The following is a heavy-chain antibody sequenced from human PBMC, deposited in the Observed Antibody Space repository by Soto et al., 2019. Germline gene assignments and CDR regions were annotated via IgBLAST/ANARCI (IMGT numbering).Heavy chain of an antibody. D-gene: IGHD1-26*01. V-gene: IGHV1-2*04. J-gene: IGHJ3*02. CDR3: ARGGWELIGAFDI. CDR1: GYTFTGYY. Sequence: ASVKVSCKASGYTFTGYYMHWVRQAPGQGLEWMGWINPNSGGTNYAQKFQGWVTMTRDTSISTAYMELSRLRSDDTAVYYCARGGWELIGAFDIWGQGTMVTVSS. CDR2: INPNSGGT.